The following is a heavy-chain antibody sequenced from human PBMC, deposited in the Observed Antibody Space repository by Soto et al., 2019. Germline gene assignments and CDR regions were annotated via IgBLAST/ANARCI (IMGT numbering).Heavy chain of an antibody. D-gene: IGHD3-10*01. CDR2: IYSGGST. J-gene: IGHJ6*02. CDR1: GFTVSSNY. V-gene: IGHV3-66*01. Sequence: EVQLVESGGGLVQPGGSLRLSCAASGFTVSSNYMSWVRQAPGKGLEWVSVIYSGGSTYYADSVKGRFTISRDNSKNTLYLQMNSRGAEDTAVYYCARDQGIMVRGLRSYGMDVWGQGTTVTVSS. CDR3: ARDQGIMVRGLRSYGMDV.